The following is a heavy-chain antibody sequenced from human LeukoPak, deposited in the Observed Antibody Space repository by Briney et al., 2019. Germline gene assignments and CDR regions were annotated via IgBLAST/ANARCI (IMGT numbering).Heavy chain of an antibody. CDR3: ARDVDPSMVTNWFDS. Sequence: PGASVKVSCKASGGTFSSYSFSWVRQAPGQGLEWLGGIIVIFGTPNYPQKFHGRVTITADESTSTVYMELSSLRSEDMAMYYCARDVDPSMVTNWFDSWGQGTLVTVSS. J-gene: IGHJ5*01. CDR1: GGTFSSYS. CDR2: IIVIFGTP. V-gene: IGHV1-69*13. D-gene: IGHD5-18*01.